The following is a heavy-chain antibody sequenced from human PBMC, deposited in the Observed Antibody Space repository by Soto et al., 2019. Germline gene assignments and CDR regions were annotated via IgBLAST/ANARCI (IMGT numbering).Heavy chain of an antibody. D-gene: IGHD3-16*01. CDR1: GYTFINYW. CDR3: ASRLGEGGGCFES. J-gene: IGHJ5*02. Sequence: GESLKISCMGSGYTFINYWITWVRHMPGKGLERMGTIDPSDSSAVYSPSFQGHITISVDKSINTAYLHWSSLRASDTAIYYCASRLGEGGGCFESSCQGTQGTGFS. V-gene: IGHV5-10-1*01. CDR2: IDPSDSSA.